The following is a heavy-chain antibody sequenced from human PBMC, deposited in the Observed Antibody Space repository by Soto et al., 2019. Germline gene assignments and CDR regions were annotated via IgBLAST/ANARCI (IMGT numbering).Heavy chain of an antibody. CDR1: GGSIYTFF. V-gene: IGHV4-59*08. D-gene: IGHD3-9*01. CDR2: ISGGGGT. J-gene: IGHJ6*02. Sequence: PSENLSHPCNVSGGSIYTFFLNWIRQSPGEGLEWVGFISGGGGTNYNPPPKGRVTISVDTSKNQFSLKLNSVTGADTAVYYCARVDILTVYGCMDVWGQGTTVTVSS. CDR3: ARVDILTVYGCMDV.